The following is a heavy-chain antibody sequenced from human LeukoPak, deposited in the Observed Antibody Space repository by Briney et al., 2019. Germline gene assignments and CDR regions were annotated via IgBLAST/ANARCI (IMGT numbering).Heavy chain of an antibody. J-gene: IGHJ2*01. D-gene: IGHD2-15*01. CDR2: ISYDGSNK. CDR1: GFTFSSYA. CDR3: ARDGLAAATLHWCFDL. Sequence: GGSLRLSCAASGFTFSSYAMHWVRQAPGKGLEWVAVISYDGSNKYYADSVKGRFTISRDNSKNTLYLQMNSLRAEDTAVYYCARDGLAAATLHWCFDLWGRGTLVTVSS. V-gene: IGHV3-30*04.